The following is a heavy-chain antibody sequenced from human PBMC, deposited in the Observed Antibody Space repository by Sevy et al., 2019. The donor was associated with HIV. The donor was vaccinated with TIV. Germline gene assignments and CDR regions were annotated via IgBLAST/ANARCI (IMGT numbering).Heavy chain of an antibody. V-gene: IGHV4-59*01. CDR1: GGSIINYF. Sequence: SETLSLTCTVSGGSIINYFWSWIRQPPGKGLEWIGYIYYSGSTNYNPSLKSRVTISVDTSKTQFSLKLTSVTAADTAVYYCARESIAAIGDFDYWGQGTLVTVSS. CDR2: IYYSGST. CDR3: ARESIAAIGDFDY. J-gene: IGHJ4*02. D-gene: IGHD6-13*01.